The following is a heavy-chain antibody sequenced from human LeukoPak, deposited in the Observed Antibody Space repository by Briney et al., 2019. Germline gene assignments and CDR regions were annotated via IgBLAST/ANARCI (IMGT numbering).Heavy chain of an antibody. CDR1: GFTFSSYS. Sequence: GGSLRLSCAASGFTFSSYSMNWVRQAPGKGLEWVSSISSSSSYIYYADSVKGRFTISRDDAKNSLYLQMNSLRAEDTAVYYCARDRGRAGSSWMSWFDPWGQGTLVTVSS. V-gene: IGHV3-21*01. D-gene: IGHD6-13*01. J-gene: IGHJ5*02. CDR3: ARDRGRAGSSWMSWFDP. CDR2: ISSSSSYI.